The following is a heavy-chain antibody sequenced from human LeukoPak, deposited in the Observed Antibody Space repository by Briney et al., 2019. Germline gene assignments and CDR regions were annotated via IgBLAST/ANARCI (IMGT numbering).Heavy chain of an antibody. CDR3: ARSSGWYYFDY. Sequence: GASVKVSCKVSGYTLTELSMHWVRQAPGKGLEWTGGFDPEDGETIYAQKFQGRVTMTRDTSISTAYMELSRLRSDDTAVYYCARSSGWYYFDYWGQGTLVTVSS. J-gene: IGHJ4*02. V-gene: IGHV1-24*01. CDR2: FDPEDGET. CDR1: GYTLTELS. D-gene: IGHD6-19*01.